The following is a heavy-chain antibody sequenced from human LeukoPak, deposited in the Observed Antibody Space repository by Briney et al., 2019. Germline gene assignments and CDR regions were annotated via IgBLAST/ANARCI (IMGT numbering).Heavy chain of an antibody. CDR1: GGTFISYA. J-gene: IGHJ4*02. V-gene: IGHV1-8*02. D-gene: IGHD3-10*01. Sequence: ASVKVSCKASGGTFISYAISWVRQAPGQGVEWMGWMNPNSGNTGYAQKFQGRVTMTRNTSISTAYMELSSLRSEDTAVYYCARGRIWVRGAPEYWGQGTLVTVSS. CDR2: MNPNSGNT. CDR3: ARGRIWVRGAPEY.